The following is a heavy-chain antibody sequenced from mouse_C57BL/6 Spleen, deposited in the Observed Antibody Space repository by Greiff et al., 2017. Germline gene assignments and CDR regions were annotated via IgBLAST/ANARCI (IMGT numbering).Heavy chain of an antibody. CDR1: GYTFTDYY. CDR2: INPNNGGT. Sequence: EVQLQQSGPELVKPGASVKISCKASGYTFTDYYMNWVKQSHGKSLEWIGDINPNNGGTSYNQKFKGKATLTVDKSSSTAYMELRSLTSEDSAVYYCAREGVDSSGYALLKYFEVWGTGTTVTVSS. CDR3: AREGVDSSGYALLKYFEV. V-gene: IGHV1-26*01. D-gene: IGHD3-2*02. J-gene: IGHJ1*03.